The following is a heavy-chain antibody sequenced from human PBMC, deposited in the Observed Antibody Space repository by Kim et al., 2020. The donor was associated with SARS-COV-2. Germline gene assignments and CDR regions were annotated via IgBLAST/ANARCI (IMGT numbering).Heavy chain of an antibody. CDR3: TRASDYVWGNYRYFYFDY. J-gene: IGHJ4*02. Sequence: GGSLRLSCTASGFTIGDYVMTWVRQAPGKGREWVGFIRSKVYGGTTEYAASVRGRFTISRDDSKNIAYLQMNSLSTEDTAMYYCTRASDYVWGNYRYFYFDYWGQGILVTVSS. D-gene: IGHD3-16*02. V-gene: IGHV3-49*04. CDR1: GFTIGDYV. CDR2: IRSKVYGGTT.